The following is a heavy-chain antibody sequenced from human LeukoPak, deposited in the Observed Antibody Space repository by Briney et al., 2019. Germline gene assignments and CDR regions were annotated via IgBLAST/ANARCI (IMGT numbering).Heavy chain of an antibody. D-gene: IGHD6-13*01. CDR2: IIPIFGTA. J-gene: IGHJ4*02. Sequence: SVKVSCKASGGTFSSYAISWVRQAPGQGLEWMGGIIPIFGTANYAQKFQGRVTITTDESTSTAYMELSSLRSEDTAVYYCARGPRILAAGSYYFDYWGQGSLVTVSS. CDR1: GGTFSSYA. CDR3: ARGPRILAAGSYYFDY. V-gene: IGHV1-69*05.